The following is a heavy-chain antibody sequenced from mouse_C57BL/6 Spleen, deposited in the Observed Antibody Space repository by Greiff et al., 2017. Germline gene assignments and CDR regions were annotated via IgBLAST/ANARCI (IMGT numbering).Heavy chain of an antibody. CDR2: INPRTGGT. J-gene: IGHJ2*01. D-gene: IGHD4-1*01. Sequence: EVQLQESGPELVKPGASVKISCKASGYSFTGYYMNWVKQSPEQSLEWIGEINPRTGGTTYNQKFKAKATLTVDKSSSTAYMQLKSLTSEDSAVYYCARKGDNWGYWGQGTTLTVSS. CDR1: GYSFTGYY. CDR3: ARKGDNWGY. V-gene: IGHV1-42*01.